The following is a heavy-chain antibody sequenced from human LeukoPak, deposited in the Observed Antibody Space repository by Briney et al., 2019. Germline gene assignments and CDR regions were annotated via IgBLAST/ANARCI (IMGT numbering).Heavy chain of an antibody. CDR1: GGSFSGYS. D-gene: IGHD6-6*01. CDR2: IDRSGST. Sequence: SETLSLTCAVYGGSFSGYSWTWIRQPPGKGLEWIGEIDRSGSTNYNPSLKSRLTISVDASKNQFSLKLTSVTAADTAVYYCARYSSSSLGAGGFDYWGQGILVTVSS. J-gene: IGHJ4*02. V-gene: IGHV4-34*01. CDR3: ARYSSSSLGAGGFDY.